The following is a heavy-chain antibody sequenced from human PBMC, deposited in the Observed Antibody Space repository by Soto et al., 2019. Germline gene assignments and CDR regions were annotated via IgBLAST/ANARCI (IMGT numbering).Heavy chain of an antibody. CDR2: IISSVSTI. V-gene: IGHV3-11*01. J-gene: IGHJ4*02. D-gene: IGHD3-3*01. CDR3: ARGYDFWSGYYTPFEY. Sequence: SLRVSCTASLFTFSDYYMSWILKTPFKWLEWVSYIISSVSTIYYADSVKGRFTISRDNAKNSLYLQMNSLRAEDTAVYYCARGYDFWSGYYTPFEYWGQGTLVTVSS. CDR1: LFTFSDYY.